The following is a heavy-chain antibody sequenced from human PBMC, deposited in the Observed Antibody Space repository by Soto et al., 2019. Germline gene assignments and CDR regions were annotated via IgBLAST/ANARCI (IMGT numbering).Heavy chain of an antibody. V-gene: IGHV1-18*01. CDR3: ARGGGWTGWFDP. D-gene: IGHD3-10*01. CDR2: ISAYNGNT. CDR1: GYTYTSNG. Sequence: PAKATCKDPGYTYTSNGISWARQAPGQGLEWMGWISAYNGNTNYAQKLQGRVTMTTDTSTSTAYMELRSLRSDDTAVYYCARGGGWTGWFDPWGQGTLVTVSS. J-gene: IGHJ5*02.